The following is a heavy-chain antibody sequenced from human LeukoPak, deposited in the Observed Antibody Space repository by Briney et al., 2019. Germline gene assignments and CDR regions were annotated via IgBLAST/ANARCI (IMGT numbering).Heavy chain of an antibody. CDR3: ARNYHDTNGHLYYFDY. Sequence: SQTLSLTCAISGDSVSTNSAAWNWIRQSPSGGLEWLGRTYYRSKWYNHYAVSVKSRITINPDTSKNQFSLQLNSVTPEDTAVYYCARNYHDTNGHLYYFDYWGQGTLVTVAS. D-gene: IGHD3-22*01. V-gene: IGHV6-1*01. CDR2: TYYRSKWYN. J-gene: IGHJ4*02. CDR1: GDSVSTNSAA.